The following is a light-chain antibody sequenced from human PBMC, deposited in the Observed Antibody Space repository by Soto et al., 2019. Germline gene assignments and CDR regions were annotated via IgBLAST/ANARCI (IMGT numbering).Light chain of an antibody. CDR3: QQYNNWPPVT. Sequence: EVLMTQSPATLSVSPGERATLSCRASQSVSSNLAWYQQKPGQAPRLLIYGASTRATGIPARFSGSGSGTEFTLTISSLQSEDFAVYYCQQYNNWPPVTFGGGTKVEIK. J-gene: IGKJ4*01. CDR1: QSVSSN. V-gene: IGKV3-15*01. CDR2: GAS.